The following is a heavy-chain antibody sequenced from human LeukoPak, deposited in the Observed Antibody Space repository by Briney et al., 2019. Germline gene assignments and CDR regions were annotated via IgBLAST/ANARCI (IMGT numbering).Heavy chain of an antibody. V-gene: IGHV4-30-2*01. Sequence: SETLSLTCTVSGGSISSGGYYWSWIRQPPGKGLEWIGYIYHSGSTYYNPSLKSRVTISVDRSKNQFSLKLSSVTAADTAVYYCARGIVVVPAATSWFDPWGQGTLVTVSS. J-gene: IGHJ5*02. D-gene: IGHD2-2*01. CDR1: GGSISSGGYY. CDR2: IYHSGST. CDR3: ARGIVVVPAATSWFDP.